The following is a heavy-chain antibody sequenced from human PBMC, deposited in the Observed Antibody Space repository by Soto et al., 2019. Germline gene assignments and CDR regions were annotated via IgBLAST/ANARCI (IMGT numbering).Heavy chain of an antibody. CDR2: TYYRSKWYN. CDR3: ARDFLYCSSTSCYTVGAFDI. D-gene: IGHD2-2*02. CDR1: GDSVSSNSAA. J-gene: IGHJ3*02. V-gene: IGHV6-1*01. Sequence: PSQPLSLTCAISGDSVSSNSAAWNWIRQSPSRGLEWLGRTYYRSKWYNDYAVSVKSRITINPDTSKKQFSLQLNSVTPEDTAVYYCARDFLYCSSTSCYTVGAFDIWGQGTMVTVSS.